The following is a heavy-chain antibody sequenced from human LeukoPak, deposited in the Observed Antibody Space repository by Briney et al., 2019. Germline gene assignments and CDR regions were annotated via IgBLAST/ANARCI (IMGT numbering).Heavy chain of an antibody. CDR3: VQEQLAMYFDY. J-gene: IGHJ4*02. D-gene: IGHD1-1*01. CDR2: ISNNGGST. CDR1: GFTFSSYA. Sequence: GGSLGLSCSASGFTFSSYAMHWVRQAPGKGLEYVSAISNNGGSTYYADSVKGRFTISRDNSKNTLYLQMSSLRAEDTAVYYCVQEQLAMYFDYWGQGTLVTVSS. V-gene: IGHV3-64D*09.